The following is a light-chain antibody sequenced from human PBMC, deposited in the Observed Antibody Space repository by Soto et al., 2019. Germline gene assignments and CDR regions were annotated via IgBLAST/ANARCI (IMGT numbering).Light chain of an antibody. Sequence: EIAFTQSPGNLSLSPGERATLSCRASQSVSSSYLAWYQQKPGQAPRLLIYGASSRATGIPDRFSGSGSGTEFTLTISRLEQEDVAVYYCHQYGSSPPETFGQGTKVDIK. J-gene: IGKJ1*01. CDR3: HQYGSSPPET. CDR1: QSVSSSY. CDR2: GAS. V-gene: IGKV3-20*01.